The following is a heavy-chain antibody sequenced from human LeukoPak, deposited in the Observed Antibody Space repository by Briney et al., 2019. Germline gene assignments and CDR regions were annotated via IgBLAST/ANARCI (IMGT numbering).Heavy chain of an antibody. CDR3: IQYLAS. D-gene: IGHD2/OR15-2a*01. CDR2: IKTKTEGETT. J-gene: IGHJ5*02. V-gene: IGHV3-15*01. Sequence: KPGGSLRLSCAASGFTFRNAWMSWVRQAPGKGLEWVGHIKTKTEGETTAYAAPVKGRFSISRVDSINTLYLQMNSLTTEDTAVYFCIQYLASWGQGTLVTVSS. CDR1: GFTFRNAW.